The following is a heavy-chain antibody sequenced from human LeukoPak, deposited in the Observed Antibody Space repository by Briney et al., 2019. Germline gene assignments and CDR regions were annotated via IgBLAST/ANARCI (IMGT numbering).Heavy chain of an antibody. CDR1: GFTFRSYT. CDR3: ARGRGGYGDFDY. D-gene: IGHD3-16*01. V-gene: IGHV3-66*01. J-gene: IGHJ4*02. CDR2: IYTDGAT. Sequence: GGSLRLSCAASGFTFRSYTMNWVRQAPGKGLEWVSVIYTDGATYYADSVKGRFTISRDNTKNTLYLQMNNLRAEDTAVYFCARGRGGYGDFDYWGQGTLVTVSS.